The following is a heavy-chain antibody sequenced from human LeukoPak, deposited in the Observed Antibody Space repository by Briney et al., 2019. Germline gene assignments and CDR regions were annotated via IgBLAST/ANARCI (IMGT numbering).Heavy chain of an antibody. D-gene: IGHD3-22*01. V-gene: IGHV4-39*01. CDR2: IYYSGST. CDR3: ARSLFPYDSSPNWFDP. CDR1: GGSISGSTYY. J-gene: IGHJ5*02. Sequence: SETLSLTCTVSGGSISGSTYYWGWIRQPPGKGLEWIGSIYYSGSTYYNPSLKSRVTISVDTSKNDFSLKLSSVTAADTAVYYCARSLFPYDSSPNWFDPWGQGTLVTVSS.